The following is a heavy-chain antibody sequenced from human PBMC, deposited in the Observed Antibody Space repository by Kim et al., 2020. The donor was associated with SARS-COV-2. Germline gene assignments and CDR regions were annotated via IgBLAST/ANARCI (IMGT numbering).Heavy chain of an antibody. Sequence: GGSLRLSCAASGFTFSDYFMTWIRQAPGKGLEWVSYIGSRGNTKYYADSVKGRFTISRDNDKNSLYLQINTLRAEDTAVYYCARVTSSTLLDPWGQGTQVTVSS. CDR2: IGSRGNTK. V-gene: IGHV3-11*01. CDR1: GFTFSDYF. D-gene: IGHD2-2*01. CDR3: ARVTSSTLLDP. J-gene: IGHJ5*02.